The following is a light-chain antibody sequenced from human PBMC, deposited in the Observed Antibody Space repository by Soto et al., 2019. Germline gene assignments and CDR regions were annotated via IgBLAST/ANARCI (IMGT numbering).Light chain of an antibody. Sequence: QSALTQPASVSGSPGQSITTSCSGTSSDVGSSNLVSWYQQHPGKAPKLIIFEGDRRPSGVSGRFSGSKSGNTASLTISGLQAEDEADYYCCSFARSSSFYAFGTGTKVTVL. CDR2: EGD. V-gene: IGLV2-23*01. CDR3: CSFARSSSFYA. J-gene: IGLJ1*01. CDR1: SSDVGSSNL.